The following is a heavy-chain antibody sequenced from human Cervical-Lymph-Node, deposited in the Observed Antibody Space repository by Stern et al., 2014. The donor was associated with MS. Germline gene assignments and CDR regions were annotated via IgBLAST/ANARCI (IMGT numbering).Heavy chain of an antibody. D-gene: IGHD6-6*01. Sequence: VQLEESGPGLVKPSETLSLTCTVSGGSTSSYYWSWIRQPPGKGLEWIGYISSSGGTKYNPSLKSRGTISLDTSKNQFSLNLSSVTAADTAVYYCARGYTTSSGRPDYWGQGTLVTVSS. CDR1: GGSTSSYY. V-gene: IGHV4-59*08. J-gene: IGHJ4*02. CDR2: ISSSGGT. CDR3: ARGYTTSSGRPDY.